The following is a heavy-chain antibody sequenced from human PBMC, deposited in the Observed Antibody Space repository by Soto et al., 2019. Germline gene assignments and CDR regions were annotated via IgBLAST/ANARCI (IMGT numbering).Heavy chain of an antibody. J-gene: IGHJ6*03. CDR3: ASIRIAAAGIEGGSLEYYYYMDV. V-gene: IGHV4-39*01. Sequence: SETLSLTCTVSGVSISSSSYYWGWIRQPPGKGLEWIGSIYYSGSTYYNPSLKSRVTISVDTSKNQFSLKLSSVTAADTAVYYCASIRIAAAGIEGGSLEYYYYMDVWGKGTTVTVSS. CDR2: IYYSGST. D-gene: IGHD6-13*01. CDR1: GVSISSSSYY.